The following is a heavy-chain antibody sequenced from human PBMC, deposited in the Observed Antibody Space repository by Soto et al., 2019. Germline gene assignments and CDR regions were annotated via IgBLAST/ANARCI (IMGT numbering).Heavy chain of an antibody. V-gene: IGHV3-23*01. D-gene: IGHD3-9*01. CDR3: ENSFRYFEK. Sequence: PGWSXRLSCSVSVFTPTTTPLIWVRQPPGKGLEWVTTISGTASRTYYVDSVKGRFFISRDNAKNTVTLQMNNLTIDDTDVYYCENSFRYFEKWGQGTRVTVYS. CDR2: ISGTASRT. CDR1: VFTPTTTP. J-gene: IGHJ4*02.